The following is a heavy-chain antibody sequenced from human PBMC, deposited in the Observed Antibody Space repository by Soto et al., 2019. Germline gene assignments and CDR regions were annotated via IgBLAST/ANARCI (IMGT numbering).Heavy chain of an antibody. CDR3: ARESGDWPLNWFDP. Sequence: GSLRLSCAASGFNFSNHWMHWVRQRPAEGLVWVSRITSDGKSKAYAESVKGRFAISRDNAKNTLYLQMNGLTAEDTAVYDCARESGDWPLNWFDPWGQGTLVTVSS. CDR2: ITSDGKSK. V-gene: IGHV3-74*01. D-gene: IGHD2-21*02. J-gene: IGHJ5*02. CDR1: GFNFSNHW.